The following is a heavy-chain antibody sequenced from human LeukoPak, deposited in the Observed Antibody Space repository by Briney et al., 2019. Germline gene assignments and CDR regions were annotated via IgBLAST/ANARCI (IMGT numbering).Heavy chain of an antibody. CDR3: ARGKYSSQYNRFDP. CDR1: GFTFSSYS. J-gene: IGHJ5*02. D-gene: IGHD6-6*01. CDR2: ISSSSSTI. V-gene: IGHV3-48*04. Sequence: GGSLRLSCAASGFTFSSYSMNWVRQAPGKGLEWVSYISSSSSTIYYADSVKGRFTISRDNAKNSLYLQMNSLRAEDTAMYYCARGKYSSQYNRFDPWGQGTLVTVSS.